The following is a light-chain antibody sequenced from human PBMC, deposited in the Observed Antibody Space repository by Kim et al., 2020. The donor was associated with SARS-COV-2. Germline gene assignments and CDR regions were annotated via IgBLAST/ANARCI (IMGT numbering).Light chain of an antibody. J-gene: IGKJ2*01. CDR3: QQYDSAPDT. Sequence: LSPGDSATPACRASQSVGRNYLAWFQQKPGQAPRLLIRGASTRATGIPDRFSGSGSGTDFALTISRLEPEDFAVYYCQQYDSAPDTFGQGTRLEV. V-gene: IGKV3-20*01. CDR1: QSVGRNY. CDR2: GAS.